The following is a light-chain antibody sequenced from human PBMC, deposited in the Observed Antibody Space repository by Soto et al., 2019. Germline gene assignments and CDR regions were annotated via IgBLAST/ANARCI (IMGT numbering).Light chain of an antibody. Sequence: QSALTQPASVSGAPGQSITIYFTGTSSDIGTYKYVSWFQHQPGKAPKLIIFEVSNRPSGISDRFPGFKSANTAYLTISGVPPEDEADYHCSSYTTIKTVVFGGGTKLTVL. J-gene: IGLJ2*01. V-gene: IGLV2-14*01. CDR3: SSYTTIKTVV. CDR2: EVS. CDR1: SSDIGTYKY.